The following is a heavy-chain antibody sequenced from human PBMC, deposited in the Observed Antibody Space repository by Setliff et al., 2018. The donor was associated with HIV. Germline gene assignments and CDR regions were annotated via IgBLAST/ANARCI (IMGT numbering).Heavy chain of an antibody. CDR3: VRGVQSPPHYSYYYMDV. CDR1: RSTFNSHT. CDR2: IIPILGAA. D-gene: IGHD3-3*01. J-gene: IGHJ6*03. Sequence: SVKVSCKASRSTFNSHTINWVRQAPGQGLDWMGRIIPILGAANYAQRFQGKVTITADKSTSTAYMELTSLRVDDTAMYYCVRGVQSPPHYSYYYMDVWGEGTMVTVSS. V-gene: IGHV1-69*08.